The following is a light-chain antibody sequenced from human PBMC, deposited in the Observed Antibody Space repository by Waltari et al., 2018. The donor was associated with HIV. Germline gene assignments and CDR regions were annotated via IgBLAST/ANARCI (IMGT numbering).Light chain of an antibody. J-gene: IGLJ3*02. V-gene: IGLV3-10*01. CDR2: DDT. Sequence: SYELTQPTSVSVSPAQTARIPCSGDALTRKYPYWYQQRPGQAPVLVIYDDTKRPSGIPEGFSGSSSGTLATLTISGAQVEDEADYYCYSTDSSVDHRGVFGGGTRMTVL. CDR1: ALTRKY. CDR3: YSTDSSVDHRGV.